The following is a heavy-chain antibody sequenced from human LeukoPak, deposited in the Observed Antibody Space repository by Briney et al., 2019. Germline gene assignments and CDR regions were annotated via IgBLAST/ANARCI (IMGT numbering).Heavy chain of an antibody. CDR2: IHYSGST. Sequence: SETLSLTCTVSGGSIGSYYWNWIRQAPGKGLEWIGYIHYSGSTNHNSSLKSRVTISVDTSKNQYSLKLSSVTAADTAVYYCARDGVAGGFDYWGQGTLVTVSS. CDR1: GGSIGSYY. CDR3: ARDGVAGGFDY. J-gene: IGHJ4*02. D-gene: IGHD6-19*01. V-gene: IGHV4-59*01.